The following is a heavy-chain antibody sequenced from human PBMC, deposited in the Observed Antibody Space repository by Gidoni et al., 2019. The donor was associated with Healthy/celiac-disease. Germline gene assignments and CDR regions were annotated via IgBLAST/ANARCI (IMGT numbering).Heavy chain of an antibody. CDR2: IYYSGST. CDR3: ARAANTAMVKRHAFDI. Sequence: QLQLQASGPGLVKPSETLSLTCPVSGCSISSSSYYWGWIRQPPGKGLEWIGSIYYSGSTYYNPSLKSRVTISVDTSKNQFSLKLSSVTAADTAVYYCARAANTAMVKRHAFDIWGQGTMVTVSS. V-gene: IGHV4-39*07. D-gene: IGHD5-18*01. CDR1: GCSISSSSYY. J-gene: IGHJ3*02.